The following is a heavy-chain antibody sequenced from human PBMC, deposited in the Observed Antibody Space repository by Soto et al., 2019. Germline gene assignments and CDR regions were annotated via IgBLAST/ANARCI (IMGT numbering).Heavy chain of an antibody. D-gene: IGHD2-2*01. Sequence: ASVKVSCKXSGYTFTGYYMHWVRQAPGQGLEWMGWINPNSGGTNYAQKFQGRVTMTRDTSISTAYMELSRLRSDDTAVYYCARVVVPAARGYYYYGMDVWGQGTTVTVSS. J-gene: IGHJ6*02. CDR1: GYTFTGYY. CDR2: INPNSGGT. CDR3: ARVVVPAARGYYYYGMDV. V-gene: IGHV1-2*02.